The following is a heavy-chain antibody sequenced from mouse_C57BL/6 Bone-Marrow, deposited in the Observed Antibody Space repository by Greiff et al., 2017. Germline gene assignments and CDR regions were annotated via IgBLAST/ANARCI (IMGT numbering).Heavy chain of an antibody. J-gene: IGHJ2*01. V-gene: IGHV6-3*01. CDR1: GFTFSNYW. D-gene: IGHD1-1*01. CDR3: TFCYYGSSYVFDY. Sequence: DVQLVESGGGLVQPGGSMKLSCVASGFTFSNYWMNWVRQSPETGLEWVAQIRLKSDNYATHYAVSVKGRFTISRDDSKSSVYLQMNNLRAEDTGICYYTFCYYGSSYVFDYWGQGTTLTVSS. CDR2: IRLKSDNYAT.